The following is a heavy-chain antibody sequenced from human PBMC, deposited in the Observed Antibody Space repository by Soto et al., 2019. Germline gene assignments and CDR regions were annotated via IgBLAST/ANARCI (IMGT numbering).Heavy chain of an antibody. CDR1: GGSISSYY. J-gene: IGHJ3*02. V-gene: IGHV4-59*08. D-gene: IGHD2-15*01. CDR2: IYYSGST. Sequence: SETLSLTCTVSGGSISSYYWSWIRQPPGKGLEWIGYIYYSGSTNYNPSLKSRVTISVDTSKNQFSLKLSSVTAADTAVYYCARLIYCSGGSCSEGEARGNAVDIWGQGTVVTRSS. CDR3: ARLIYCSGGSCSEGEARGNAVDI.